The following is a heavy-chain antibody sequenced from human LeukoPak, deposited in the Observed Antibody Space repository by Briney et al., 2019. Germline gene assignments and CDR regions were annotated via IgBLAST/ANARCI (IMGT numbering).Heavy chain of an antibody. CDR3: ARIPPADY. CDR1: GFTFGDYA. Sequence: GGSLRLSCTASGFTFGDYAMSWVRQAPGKGLEWVSVIYSGGSTYYADSVKGRFTISRDNSKNTLYLQMNSLRAEDTAVYYCARIPPADYWGQGTLVTVSS. CDR2: IYSGGST. D-gene: IGHD2-21*01. V-gene: IGHV3-53*01. J-gene: IGHJ4*02.